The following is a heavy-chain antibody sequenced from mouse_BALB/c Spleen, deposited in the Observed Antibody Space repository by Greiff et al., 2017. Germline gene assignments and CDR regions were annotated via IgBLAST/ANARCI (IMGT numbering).Heavy chain of an antibody. Sequence: QVQLQQSGAELVRPGTSVKVSCKASGYAFTNYLIEWVKQRPGQGLEWIGVINPGSGGTNYNEKFKGKATLTADKSSSTAYMKLSSLTSDDSAVYFCARDGDGYFFAYWGQGTLVTVSA. V-gene: IGHV1-54*01. J-gene: IGHJ3*01. CDR3: ARDGDGYFFAY. D-gene: IGHD2-3*01. CDR1: GYAFTNYL. CDR2: INPGSGGT.